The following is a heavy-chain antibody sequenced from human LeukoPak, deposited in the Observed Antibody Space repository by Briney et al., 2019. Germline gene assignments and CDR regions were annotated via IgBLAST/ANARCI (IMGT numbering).Heavy chain of an antibody. Sequence: PGRSLRLSCAASGFTFSSYAVRWVRRAPGKGLEGGSGISGSGGKTYYADSLKGRFTISRHNPKNTLYLQMNSLRAEDTAIYYCAKFSGSSGYYEDFDYWGQGTLVTVSS. V-gene: IGHV3-23*01. D-gene: IGHD3-22*01. J-gene: IGHJ4*02. CDR2: ISGSGGKT. CDR3: AKFSGSSGYYEDFDY. CDR1: GFTFSSYA.